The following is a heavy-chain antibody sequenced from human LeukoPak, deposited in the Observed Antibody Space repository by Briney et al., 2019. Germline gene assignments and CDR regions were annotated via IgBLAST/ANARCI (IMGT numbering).Heavy chain of an antibody. V-gene: IGHV1-2*02. Sequence: ASVKVSCKASGYTFTSCYMHWVRQAPGQGLEWMGWINPESGGTSYAQHFQGRVTMTRDTSISTAYMDLSRLKSDDTAVYYCARDRSRGYSYGLESLYWGQGTLVTVSS. D-gene: IGHD5-18*01. CDR2: INPESGGT. CDR1: GYTFTSCY. J-gene: IGHJ4*02. CDR3: ARDRSRGYSYGLESLY.